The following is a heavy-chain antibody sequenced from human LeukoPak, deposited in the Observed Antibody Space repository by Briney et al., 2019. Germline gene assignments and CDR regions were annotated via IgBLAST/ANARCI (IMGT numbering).Heavy chain of an antibody. CDR2: IYHSGST. J-gene: IGHJ5*02. CDR1: GGSISSGGYS. Sequence: KASETLSLTCTVSGGSISSGGYSWSWIRQPPGKGLEWIGYIYHSGSTYYNPSLKSRVTISVDRSKNQFSLKLSSVTAADTAVYYCARYCSSTSCYQLGFDPWGQGTLVTVSS. D-gene: IGHD2-2*01. CDR3: ARYCSSTSCYQLGFDP. V-gene: IGHV4-30-2*01.